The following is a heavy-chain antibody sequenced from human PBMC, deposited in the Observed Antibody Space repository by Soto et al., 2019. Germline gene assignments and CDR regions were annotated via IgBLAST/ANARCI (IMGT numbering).Heavy chain of an antibody. Sequence: PGESLKISCKGSGYSFTSYWISWVRQMPGKGLEWMGRIDPSDSYTNYSPSFQGHVTISADKSISTAYLQWSSLKASDTAMYYCARRGSRFDTARPMDVWGQGTTVTVSS. CDR3: ARRGSRFDTARPMDV. J-gene: IGHJ6*02. CDR2: IDPSDSYT. V-gene: IGHV5-10-1*01. D-gene: IGHD5-18*01. CDR1: GYSFTSYW.